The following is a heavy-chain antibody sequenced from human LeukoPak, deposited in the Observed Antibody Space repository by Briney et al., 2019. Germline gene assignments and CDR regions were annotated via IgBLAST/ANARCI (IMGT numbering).Heavy chain of an antibody. D-gene: IGHD1-26*01. CDR2: MNVKTGAT. J-gene: IGHJ4*02. CDR1: GYTFTDYY. Sequence: ASVKVSCKASGYTFTDYYIHWVRQAPGHGLEWLGWMNVKTGATSSAQRFPGRFTMTRDTSIGTASMEFSSLTSDDSAVYYCARQSGTYWGLDYWGQGTLVTVSS. V-gene: IGHV1-2*02. CDR3: ARQSGTYWGLDY.